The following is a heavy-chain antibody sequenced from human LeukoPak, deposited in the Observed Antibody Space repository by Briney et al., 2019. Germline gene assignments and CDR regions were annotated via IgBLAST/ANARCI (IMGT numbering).Heavy chain of an antibody. D-gene: IGHD3-3*01. J-gene: IGHJ4*02. CDR1: GFTFSSYG. V-gene: IGHV3-15*01. CDR3: TTGPRYDFWSGSTHDY. CDR2: IKSKTDGGTT. Sequence: GGSLRLSCAASGFTFSSYGMHWVRQAPGKGLAWVGRIKSKTDGGTTDYAAPVKGRFTISRDDSKNTLYLQMNSLKTEDTAVYYCTTGPRYDFWSGSTHDYWGQGTLVTVSS.